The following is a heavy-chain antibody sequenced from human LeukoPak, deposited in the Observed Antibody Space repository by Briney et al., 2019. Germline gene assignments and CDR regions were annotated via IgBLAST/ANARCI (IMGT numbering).Heavy chain of an antibody. V-gene: IGHV4-34*01. D-gene: IGHD3-10*01. CDR2: INHSGST. CDR1: GGSFSDYY. CDR3: ARGEPGSWFDP. Sequence: PSETLSLTCAVYGGSFSDYYWSWIRQPPGEGLEWIGEINHSGSTNYNPSLKSRVTISVDTSKKQFSLNLSSVTAADTAVYYCARGEPGSWFDPWGQGTLVTVSS. J-gene: IGHJ5*02.